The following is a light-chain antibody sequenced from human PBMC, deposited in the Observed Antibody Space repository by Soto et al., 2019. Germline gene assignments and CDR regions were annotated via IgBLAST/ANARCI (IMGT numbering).Light chain of an antibody. CDR2: GAS. V-gene: IGKV3-11*01. CDR3: QQHSHWPPWT. J-gene: IGKJ1*01. CDR1: GNVRTF. Sequence: EVVLTQSPATLSLSLGDRATLSCRASGNVRTFLDWYQQKPGQAPRLLIHGASNRPTGIPARFSGSGSGTDFTPTISSREPEDFAVYYCQQHSHWPPWTFGQGTKVEI.